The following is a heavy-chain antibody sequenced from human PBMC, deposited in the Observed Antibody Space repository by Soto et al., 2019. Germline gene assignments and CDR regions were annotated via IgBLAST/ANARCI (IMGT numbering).Heavy chain of an antibody. J-gene: IGHJ4*02. CDR1: GFTFSSYN. D-gene: IGHD6-13*01. V-gene: IGHV3-21*01. CDR2: ISSSRSYT. CDR3: AREGFIASPDY. Sequence: GGFLRLSCAASGFTFSSYNINWVRQAPGKGLEWVSSISSSRSYTYYADSVKGRFTISRDNAKNSLYLQMNSLRAEDTAVYYCAREGFIASPDYWGRGTLVTVSS.